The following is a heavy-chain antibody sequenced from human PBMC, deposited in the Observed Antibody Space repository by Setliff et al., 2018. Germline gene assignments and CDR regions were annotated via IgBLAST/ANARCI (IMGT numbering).Heavy chain of an antibody. CDR3: AKPTTVTTAHYYYYMDV. CDR1: GGSVSTFY. D-gene: IGHD4-4*01. J-gene: IGHJ6*03. V-gene: IGHV4-4*09. CDR2: IFTSGST. Sequence: SETLSLTCRVSGGSVSTFYWTWIRQPPGKGLEWIGYIFTSGSTQYNPSLKSRATISRDTSSNQFSLKLFSVTAADTAVYYCAKPTTVTTAHYYYYMDVWGKGTTVTVSS.